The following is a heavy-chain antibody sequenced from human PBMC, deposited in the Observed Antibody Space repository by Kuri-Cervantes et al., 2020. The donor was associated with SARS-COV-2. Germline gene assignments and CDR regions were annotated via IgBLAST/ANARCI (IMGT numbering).Heavy chain of an antibody. D-gene: IGHD2-2*01. CDR3: ARRACSSTSCYRALRAFDI. CDR2: INHSGST. V-gene: IGHV4-34*01. CDR1: GGSFSGYC. J-gene: IGHJ3*02. Sequence: SETLSLTCAVYGGSFSGYCWSWIRQPPGKGLEWIGEINHSGSTNYNPSLKSRVTISVDTSKNRFSLKLSSVTAADTAVYYCARRACSSTSCYRALRAFDIWGQGTMVTVSS.